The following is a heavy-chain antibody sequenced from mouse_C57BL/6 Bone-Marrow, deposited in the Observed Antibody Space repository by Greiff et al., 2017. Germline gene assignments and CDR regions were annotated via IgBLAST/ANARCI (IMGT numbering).Heavy chain of an antibody. Sequence: EVKLVESGPELVKPGASVKIPCKASGYTFTDYNMDWVKQSHGKSLEWIGDINPNNGGTIYNQKFKGKATLTVDKSSSTAYMELRSLTSEDTAVYYCARLGDDYAMDYWGQGTSVTVSS. CDR1: GYTFTDYN. J-gene: IGHJ4*01. CDR2: INPNNGGT. D-gene: IGHD3-3*01. CDR3: ARLGDDYAMDY. V-gene: IGHV1-18*01.